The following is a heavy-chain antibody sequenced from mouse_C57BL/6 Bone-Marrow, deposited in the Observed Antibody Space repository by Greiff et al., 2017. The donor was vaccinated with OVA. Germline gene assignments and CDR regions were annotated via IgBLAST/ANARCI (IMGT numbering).Heavy chain of an antibody. CDR2: ISNGGGST. CDR1: GFTFSDYY. V-gene: IGHV5-12*01. Sequence: EVKVVESGGGLVQPGGSLKLSCAASGFTFSDYYMYWVRQTPEKRLEWVAYISNGGGSTYYPETVKGRFTISRDNAKNTLYLQMSRLKSEDTAMYYCARPYAMDYWGQGTSVTVSS. CDR3: ARPYAMDY. J-gene: IGHJ4*01.